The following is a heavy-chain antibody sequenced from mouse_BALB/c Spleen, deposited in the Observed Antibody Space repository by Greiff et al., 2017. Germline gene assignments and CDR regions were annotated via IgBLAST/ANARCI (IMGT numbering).Heavy chain of an antibody. CDR2: INPSTGYT. V-gene: IGHV1-7*01. Sequence: VQLQQSGAELAKPGASVKMSCKASGYTFTSYWMHWVKQRPGQGLEWIGYINPSTGYTEYNQKFKDKATLTADKSSSTAYMQLSSLTSEDSAVYYCARWGNWDMHYYAMGYWGQGTSVTVSS. CDR1: GYTFTSYW. D-gene: IGHD4-1*01. CDR3: ARWGNWDMHYYAMGY. J-gene: IGHJ4*01.